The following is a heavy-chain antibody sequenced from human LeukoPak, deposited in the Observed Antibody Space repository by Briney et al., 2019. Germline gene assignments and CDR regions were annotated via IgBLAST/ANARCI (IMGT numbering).Heavy chain of an antibody. J-gene: IGHJ4*02. Sequence: GESLKISCKGSGYSFTTYWIAWVRQMPGKGLEWMGIIYPGDSDTRYGPPFQGQVTISADKSISTAYLQWSSLKASDTALYYCARPRGYSYDFDYWGQGTLVTVSS. CDR2: IYPGDSDT. CDR1: GYSFTTYW. V-gene: IGHV5-51*01. D-gene: IGHD5-18*01. CDR3: ARPRGYSYDFDY.